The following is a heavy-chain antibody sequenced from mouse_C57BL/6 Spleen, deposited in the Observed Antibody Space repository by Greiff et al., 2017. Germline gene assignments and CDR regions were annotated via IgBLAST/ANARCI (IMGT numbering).Heavy chain of an antibody. CDR1: GYTFTDYY. V-gene: IGHV1-26*01. J-gene: IGHJ3*01. Sequence: EVQLQQSGPELVKPGASVKISCKASGYTFTDYYMNWVKQSHGKSLEWIGDINPNNGGTSYNQKFKGKATLTVDKSSSTAYMELRSLTSEDSAVYYCARKGIYDGYYWGQGTLVTVSA. CDR3: ARKGIYDGYY. D-gene: IGHD2-3*01. CDR2: INPNNGGT.